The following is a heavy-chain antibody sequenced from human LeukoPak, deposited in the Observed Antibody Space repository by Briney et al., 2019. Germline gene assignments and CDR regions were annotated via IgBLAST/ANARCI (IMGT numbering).Heavy chain of an antibody. CDR3: ASPSYDYVWGSYRQASNAFDI. Sequence: ASMKVSCKASGYTFTSYAMHWVRQAPGQRLEWMGWINAGNGNTKYSQKFQGRVTITRDTSASTAYMELSSLRSEDTAVYYCASPSYDYVWGSYRQASNAFDIWGQGTMVTVSS. J-gene: IGHJ3*02. D-gene: IGHD3-16*02. CDR1: GYTFTSYA. CDR2: INAGNGNT. V-gene: IGHV1-3*01.